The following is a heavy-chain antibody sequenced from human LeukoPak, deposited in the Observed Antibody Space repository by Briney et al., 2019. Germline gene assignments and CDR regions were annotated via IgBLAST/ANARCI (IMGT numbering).Heavy chain of an antibody. V-gene: IGHV4-59*11. CDR2: TYYGGST. Sequence: PSETLSLTCSVSGDSISFHFWSWIRQPPGKGLEWIGHTYYGGSTDYNPSLASRVTVSADTSKNQFSLKLSSVTAADTAVYYCATLGRAAGNALDIWGQGTVVIVSS. D-gene: IGHD1-26*01. CDR3: ATLGRAAGNALDI. CDR1: GDSISFHF. J-gene: IGHJ3*02.